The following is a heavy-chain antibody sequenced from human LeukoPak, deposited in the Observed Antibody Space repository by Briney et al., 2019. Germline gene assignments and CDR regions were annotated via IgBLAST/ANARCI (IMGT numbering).Heavy chain of an antibody. CDR2: INSDGSST. Sequence: PGGSLRLSCAAPGFTFSSYWMHWVRQAPGKGLVWVSRINSDGSSTSYADSVKGRFIISRDNAKNTLYLQMNSLRAEHTAVYYCASRLGRGGFDMWGQPTMVTVSS. J-gene: IGHJ3*02. D-gene: IGHD3-16*01. CDR1: GFTFSSYW. V-gene: IGHV3-74*01. CDR3: ASRLGRGGFDM.